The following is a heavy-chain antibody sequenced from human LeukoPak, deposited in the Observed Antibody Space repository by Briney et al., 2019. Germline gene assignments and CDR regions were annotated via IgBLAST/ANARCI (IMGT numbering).Heavy chain of an antibody. D-gene: IGHD6-13*01. CDR2: MNPNSGNT. CDR1: GYTFTSYD. Sequence: ASVKVSFKASGYTFTSYDINWVRQATGQGLEWMGWMNPNSGNTGYAQKFQGRVTMTRNTSISTAYMELSSLRSEDTAVYYCARQIAAAGYNWFDPWGQGTLVTVSS. CDR3: ARQIAAAGYNWFDP. V-gene: IGHV1-8*01. J-gene: IGHJ5*02.